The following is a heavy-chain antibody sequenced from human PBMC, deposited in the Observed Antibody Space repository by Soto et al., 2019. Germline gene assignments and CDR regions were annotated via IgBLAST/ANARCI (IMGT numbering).Heavy chain of an antibody. CDR3: VAARPEVDY. V-gene: IGHV3-33*01. Sequence: QVQLVESGGGVVQPGRSLRLSCAASGFTFSSYGMHWVRQAPSKGLEWVAVIWYDGSNKYYADSVKGRFTISRDNSKNTLYLQMNSLRAEDTAVYYCVAARPEVDYWGQGTLVTVSS. CDR1: GFTFSSYG. J-gene: IGHJ4*02. D-gene: IGHD6-6*01. CDR2: IWYDGSNK.